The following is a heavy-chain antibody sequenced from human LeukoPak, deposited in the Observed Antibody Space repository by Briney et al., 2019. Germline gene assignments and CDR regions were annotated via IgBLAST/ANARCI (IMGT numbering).Heavy chain of an antibody. V-gene: IGHV3-23*01. D-gene: IGHD2/OR15-2a*01. CDR3: AKDQIFHEVNWFDP. Sequence: GGSLRLSCAASGFTFSSYALSWVRQAPGKGLEWVSAISGSGGSTYYADSVKGRFTISRDNSKNTLYLQMNSLRAEDTAVYYCAKDQIFHEVNWFDPWGQGTLVTVSS. CDR1: GFTFSSYA. J-gene: IGHJ5*02. CDR2: ISGSGGST.